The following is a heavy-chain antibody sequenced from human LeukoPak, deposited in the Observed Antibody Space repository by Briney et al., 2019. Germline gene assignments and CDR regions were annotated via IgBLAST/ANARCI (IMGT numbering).Heavy chain of an antibody. CDR3: ARDVSVGTIFGVKDSDYFMDF. CDR2: ISGYNGNT. J-gene: IGHJ6*03. Sequence: SVKVSCKASGYPFTSYGISWVRQAPGQGLELMGGISGYNGNTNYAQNLQGRVTMTTDTSTSTAYMELRSLRSDDTAVYYCARDVSVGTIFGVKDSDYFMDFWGKGTTITVSS. V-gene: IGHV1-18*01. CDR1: GYPFTSYG. D-gene: IGHD3-3*01.